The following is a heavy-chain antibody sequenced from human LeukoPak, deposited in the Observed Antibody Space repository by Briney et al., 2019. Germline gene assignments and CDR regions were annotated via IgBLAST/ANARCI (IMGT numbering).Heavy chain of an antibody. CDR2: ISSSGSTI. CDR1: GFTFSDYY. CDR3: AREVVRGVITYYFDY. J-gene: IGHJ4*02. D-gene: IGHD3-10*01. Sequence: GGSLRLSCAASGFTFSDYYMSWIRQAPGKGLEWVSYISSSGSTIYYADSVKGRFTISRDNAKSSLYLQMNSLRAEDTAVYYCAREVVRGVITYYFDYWGQGTLVTVSS. V-gene: IGHV3-11*01.